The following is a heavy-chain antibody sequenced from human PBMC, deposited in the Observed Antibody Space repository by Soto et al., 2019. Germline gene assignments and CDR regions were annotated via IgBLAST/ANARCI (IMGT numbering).Heavy chain of an antibody. D-gene: IGHD2-2*01. CDR3: ATNSGYCISSSCYAYFDY. V-gene: IGHV1-69*12. CDR1: GGTLSSYG. Sequence: QVQLVQSGAEVKKPGSSVKVSCKASGGTLSSYGISWVRQAPGQGLEWMGGIIPNFGTANYAQKFQGRVTITADESTSTAYMELSSLRSEDTAVYYCATNSGYCISSSCYAYFDYWGQGTLVTVSS. J-gene: IGHJ4*02. CDR2: IIPNFGTA.